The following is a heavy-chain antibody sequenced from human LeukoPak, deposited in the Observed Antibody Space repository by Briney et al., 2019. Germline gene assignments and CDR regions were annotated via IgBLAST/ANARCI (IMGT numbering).Heavy chain of an antibody. Sequence: SETLSLTCTVSGGSISSYYWSWIRQPPGKGLEWIGYIYYSGSTNYNPSLKSRVTISVDTSKNQFSLKLSSVTAADTAVYYCARGSIAAAGTGPGMDVWGQGTTVTVSS. CDR2: IYYSGST. J-gene: IGHJ6*02. CDR1: GGSISSYY. CDR3: ARGSIAAAGTGPGMDV. V-gene: IGHV4-59*12. D-gene: IGHD6-13*01.